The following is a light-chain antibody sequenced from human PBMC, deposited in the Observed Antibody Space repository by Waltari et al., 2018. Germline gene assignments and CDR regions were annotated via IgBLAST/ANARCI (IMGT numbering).Light chain of an antibody. J-gene: IGLJ3*02. CDR1: GSDVGDYNY. CDR2: DVT. CDR3: CSYAGTRV. Sequence: QSALTQPRSVSGSPGQSVTISCTGSGSDVGDYNYVSWYQQHPGKAPKVVIYDVTKRPSGVPDRFSGSRSGTSASLTISGLQAEDEADYYCCSYAGTRVFGGGTKLTVL. V-gene: IGLV2-11*01.